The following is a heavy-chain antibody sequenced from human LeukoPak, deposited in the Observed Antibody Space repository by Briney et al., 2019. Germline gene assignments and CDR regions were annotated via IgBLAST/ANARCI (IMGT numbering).Heavy chain of an antibody. CDR1: GYTFVTYG. V-gene: IGHV1-24*01. Sequence: ASVKVSCKASGYTFVTYGITWVRQAPGQGLEWMGGFDPEDGETIYAQKFQGRVTMTEDTSTDTAYMELSSLRSEDTAVYYCATELPGSGNFDYWGQGTLVTVSS. J-gene: IGHJ4*02. CDR2: FDPEDGET. D-gene: IGHD1-14*01. CDR3: ATELPGSGNFDY.